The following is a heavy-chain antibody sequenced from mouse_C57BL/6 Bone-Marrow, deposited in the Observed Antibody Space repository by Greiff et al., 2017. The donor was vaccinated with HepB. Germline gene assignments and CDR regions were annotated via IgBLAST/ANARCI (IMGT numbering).Heavy chain of an antibody. CDR1: GYTFTSYT. CDR2: INPSSGYT. D-gene: IGHD2-2*01. Sequence: QVQLKESGAELARPGASVKMSCKASGYTFTSYTMHWVKQRPGQGLEWIGYINPSSGYTKYNQKFKDKATLTADKSSSTAYMQLSSLTSEDSAVYYCARWFLYAMDYWGQGTSVTVSS. V-gene: IGHV1-4*01. CDR3: ARWFLYAMDY. J-gene: IGHJ4*01.